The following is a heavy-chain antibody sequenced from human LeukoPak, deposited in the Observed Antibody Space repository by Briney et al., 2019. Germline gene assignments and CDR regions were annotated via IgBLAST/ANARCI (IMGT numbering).Heavy chain of an antibody. V-gene: IGHV1-18*01. J-gene: IGHJ4*02. D-gene: IGHD3-10*01. CDR1: GNIFNTYG. Sequence: ASVKVSCKDSGNIFNTYGFSWVRQAPGQGLEWIGWINVHKGNTNYAQKFQGRVTMTADTSTSTVYMELRSLTSDDTAVYYCAREEYLSGSYVDDWGQGTLVSVSS. CDR2: INVHKGNT. CDR3: AREEYLSGSYVDD.